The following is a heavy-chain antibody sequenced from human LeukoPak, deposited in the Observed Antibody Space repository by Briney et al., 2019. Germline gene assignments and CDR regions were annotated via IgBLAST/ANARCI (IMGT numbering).Heavy chain of an antibody. Sequence: GGSLRLSCAASGFTFSSYEMNWVRQAPGKGLEWVSYISSSGSTIYYADSVKGRFTISRDNAKNSLYLQMNSLRAEDTAVYYCARERKEWLRSLYYYGMDVWGQGTTVTVSS. CDR1: GFTFSSYE. V-gene: IGHV3-48*03. CDR3: ARERKEWLRSLYYYGMDV. D-gene: IGHD5-12*01. J-gene: IGHJ6*02. CDR2: ISSSGSTI.